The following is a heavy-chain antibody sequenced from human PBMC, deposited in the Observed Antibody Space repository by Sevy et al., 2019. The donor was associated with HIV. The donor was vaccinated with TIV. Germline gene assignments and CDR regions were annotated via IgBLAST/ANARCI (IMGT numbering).Heavy chain of an antibody. D-gene: IGHD3-10*01. V-gene: IGHV4-39*01. CDR3: ARPDYGAPYPFNY. CDR2: IYYSGST. J-gene: IGHJ4*02. Sequence: SETLSLTCTVSGGSINSDYYYWGWIRQPPGKGLEWIGSIYYSGSTYYNPSLNSRVTISVDTSKNQFSLKLSSVTAADTAVYYCARPDYGAPYPFNYWGQGTLVTVSS. CDR1: GGSINSDYYY.